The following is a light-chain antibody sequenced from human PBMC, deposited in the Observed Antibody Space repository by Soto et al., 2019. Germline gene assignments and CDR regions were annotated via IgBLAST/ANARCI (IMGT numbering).Light chain of an antibody. CDR1: NSDVGGYDY. V-gene: IGLV2-11*01. CDR3: CSSAGSYTSV. J-gene: IGLJ1*01. CDR2: DVT. Sequence: QSALTKPRSVSGSPGQSGTISCTGANSDVGGYDYVSWYQQHPGKAPKLLIYDVTKRPSGVPDRFSGSKSGNTASLTISGLQAADEADYYCCSSAGSYTSVFGTGTKVTVL.